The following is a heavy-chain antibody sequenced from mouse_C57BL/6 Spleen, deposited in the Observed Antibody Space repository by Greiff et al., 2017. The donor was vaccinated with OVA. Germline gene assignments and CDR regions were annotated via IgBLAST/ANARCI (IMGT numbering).Heavy chain of an antibody. J-gene: IGHJ2*01. CDR1: GYTFTSYW. V-gene: IGHV1-50*01. CDR2: IDPSDSYT. D-gene: IGHD1-1*01. CDR3: ARSKSYYDLDY. Sequence: QVQLQQPGAELVKPGASVKLSCKASGYTFTSYWMQWVKQRPGQGLEWIGEIDPSDSYTNYNQKFKGKATLTVDTSSSTAYMQLSSLTSEDSAVYYCARSKSYYDLDYWGQGTTLTVSS.